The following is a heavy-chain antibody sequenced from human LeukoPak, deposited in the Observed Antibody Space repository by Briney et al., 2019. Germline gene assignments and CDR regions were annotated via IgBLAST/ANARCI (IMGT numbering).Heavy chain of an antibody. V-gene: IGHV3-21*01. Sequence: GGSLRLSCAASGFTFSSYSVNWVRQAPGKGLEWVSSISSSSSYIYYADSVKGRFTISRDNAKNSLYLQMNSLRAEDTAVYYCARVRHYYDSSGLDYWGQGTLVTVSS. CDR2: ISSSSSYI. CDR1: GFTFSSYS. J-gene: IGHJ4*02. CDR3: ARVRHYYDSSGLDY. D-gene: IGHD3-22*01.